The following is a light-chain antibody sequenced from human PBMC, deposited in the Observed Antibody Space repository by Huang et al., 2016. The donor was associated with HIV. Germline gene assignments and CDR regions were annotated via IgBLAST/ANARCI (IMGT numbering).Light chain of an antibody. Sequence: MTQSPPSLSASIGDRVTLTCRASRDISTFLAWYQQKPGKPPRLLIYAASILHSGVPSRFSGGGSGTNFTLTVGSLQPEDVANYYCQKYDSAPRTFGQGTKLEL. J-gene: IGKJ1*01. CDR1: RDISTF. CDR3: QKYDSAPRT. CDR2: AAS. V-gene: IGKV1-27*01.